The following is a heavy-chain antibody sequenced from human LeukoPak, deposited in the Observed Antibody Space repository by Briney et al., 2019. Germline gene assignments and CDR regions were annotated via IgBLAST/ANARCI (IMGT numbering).Heavy chain of an antibody. V-gene: IGHV3-33*08. CDR2: IWYDGSNK. Sequence: PGGSLRLSCAASGFSFSSYAMTWVRQAPGKGLEWVAVIWYDGSNKYYADSVKGRFTISRDNSKNTLYLQMNSLRAEDTAVYYCARFAGYSSSWPLDYWGQGTLVTVSS. CDR1: GFSFSSYA. CDR3: ARFAGYSSSWPLDY. D-gene: IGHD6-13*01. J-gene: IGHJ4*02.